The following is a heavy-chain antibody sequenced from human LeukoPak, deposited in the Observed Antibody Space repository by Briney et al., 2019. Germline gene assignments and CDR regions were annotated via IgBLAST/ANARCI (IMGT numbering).Heavy chain of an antibody. J-gene: IGHJ4*02. CDR1: GYTFTGYY. CDR2: INPNSGGT. CDR3: ARQVGGSYYFDY. D-gene: IGHD1-26*01. Sequence: ASAKVSCKASGYTFTGYYMHWVRQAPGQGLEWMGWINPNSGGTNFAQKFQGRVTMTRDTSISTAYMELSRLRSDDTAVYYCARQVGGSYYFDYWGQGTLVTVSS. V-gene: IGHV1-2*02.